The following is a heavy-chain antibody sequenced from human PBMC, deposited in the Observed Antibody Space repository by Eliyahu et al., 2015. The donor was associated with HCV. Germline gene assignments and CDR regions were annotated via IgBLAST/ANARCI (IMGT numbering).Heavy chain of an antibody. D-gene: IGHD3-10*01. V-gene: IGHV2-5*01. CDR1: GFSLSSGXG. Sequence: QITLKESGPTLVKPRQTLTLTCTFSGFSLSSGXGVGWVRQPPGKALEWLALIYWNDDKRHSPSLKSRLTITKDTSKNQVVLTMSNMDPVDTATYFCAHTDYFGSGSYVDFWGQGTLVTVSS. CDR2: IYWNDDK. CDR3: AHTDYFGSGSYVDF. J-gene: IGHJ4*02.